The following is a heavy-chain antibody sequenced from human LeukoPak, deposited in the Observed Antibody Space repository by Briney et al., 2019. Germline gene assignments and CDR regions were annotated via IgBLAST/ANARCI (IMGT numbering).Heavy chain of an antibody. CDR1: GFTFSSYE. CDR3: AKDGYSYGTTDY. J-gene: IGHJ4*02. D-gene: IGHD5-18*01. V-gene: IGHV3-48*03. CDR2: ISSSGSTI. Sequence: PGGSLRLSCAASGFTFSSYEMNWVRQAPGKGLEWVSYISSSGSTIYYADSVKGRFTISRDNSKNTLYLQMNSLRAEDTAVYYCAKDGYSYGTTDYWGQGTLVTVSS.